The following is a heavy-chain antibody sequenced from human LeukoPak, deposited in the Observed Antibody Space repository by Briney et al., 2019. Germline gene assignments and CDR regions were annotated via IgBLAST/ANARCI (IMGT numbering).Heavy chain of an antibody. CDR1: GGPISSYY. CDR3: ASEGLWFGELSWFDP. Sequence: SETLSLTCTVSGGPISSYYWSWIRQPAGKRLEWIGRIYTSGSTNYNPSLKSRVTMSVDTSKNQFSLKLSSVTAADTAVYYCASEGLWFGELSWFDPWGQGTLVTVSS. CDR2: IYTSGST. D-gene: IGHD3-10*01. V-gene: IGHV4-4*07. J-gene: IGHJ5*02.